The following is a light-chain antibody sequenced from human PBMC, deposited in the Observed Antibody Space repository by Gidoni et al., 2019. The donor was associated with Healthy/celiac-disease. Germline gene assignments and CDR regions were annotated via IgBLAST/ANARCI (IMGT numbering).Light chain of an antibody. J-gene: IGLJ2*01. CDR2: GKN. Sequence: SELTQDPAVSVALGQTVRITCQGDSLRSYYASWYQQKPGQAPVLVIYGKNNRPSGIPDRFSGSSSGNTASLTITGAQAEDEADYYCNSRDSSGNHLVVFGGGTKLTVL. V-gene: IGLV3-19*01. CDR1: SLRSYY. CDR3: NSRDSSGNHLVV.